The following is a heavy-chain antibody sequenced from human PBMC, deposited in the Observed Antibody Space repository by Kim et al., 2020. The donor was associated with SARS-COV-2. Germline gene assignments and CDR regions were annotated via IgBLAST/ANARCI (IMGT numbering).Heavy chain of an antibody. CDR1: GFTFSSYE. V-gene: IGHV3-48*03. D-gene: IGHD3-10*01. Sequence: GGSLRLSCAASGFTFSSYEMNWVRQAPGKGLEWVSYISSSGSTIYYADSVKGRFTISRDNAKNSLYLQMNSLRAEDTAVYYCATPWEGDYGSGSYYDSWGQGTLVTVSS. CDR2: ISSSGSTI. J-gene: IGHJ4*02. CDR3: ATPWEGDYGSGSYYDS.